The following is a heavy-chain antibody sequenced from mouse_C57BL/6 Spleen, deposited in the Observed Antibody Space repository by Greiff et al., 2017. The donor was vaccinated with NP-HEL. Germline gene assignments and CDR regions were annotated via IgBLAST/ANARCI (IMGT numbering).Heavy chain of an antibody. J-gene: IGHJ2*01. D-gene: IGHD2-3*01. Sequence: VQLQQSGAELVKPGASVKLSCKASGYTFTSYWMQWVKQRPGQGLEWIGEIDPSDSYTNYNQKFKGKATLTVDPSSSTAYMQLSSLTSEDSAVYCCARRGWGYYYFDYWGQGTTLTVSS. CDR2: IDPSDSYT. CDR3: ARRGWGYYYFDY. CDR1: GYTFTSYW. V-gene: IGHV1-50*01.